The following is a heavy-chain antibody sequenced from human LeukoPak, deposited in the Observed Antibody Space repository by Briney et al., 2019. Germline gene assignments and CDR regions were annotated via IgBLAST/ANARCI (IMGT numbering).Heavy chain of an antibody. V-gene: IGHV3-21*01. D-gene: IGHD4-17*01. CDR1: GFTFSSYS. CDR3: ARLVTDYGDPYFDY. Sequence: GGSLRLSCAASGFTFSSYSMNWVRQAPGKGLEWVSSISSSSSYIYYAGSVKGRFTISRDNAKNSLYLQMNSLRAEDTAVYYCARLVTDYGDPYFDYRGQGTLVTVSS. J-gene: IGHJ4*02. CDR2: ISSSSSYI.